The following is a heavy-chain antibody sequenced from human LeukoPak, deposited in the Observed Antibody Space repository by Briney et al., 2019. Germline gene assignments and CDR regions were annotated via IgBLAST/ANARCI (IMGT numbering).Heavy chain of an antibody. D-gene: IGHD7-27*01. J-gene: IGHJ4*02. CDR3: ARGGQLGIAVDY. CDR2: VYYSGST. Sequence: PSQTLSLTCTVSGGSISSGDYYWSWIRQHPGKGLEWIGYVYYSGSTYYNPSLKGRVTISVDTSKNQFSLKLSSVTAADTAVYYCARGGQLGIAVDYWGQETLVTVSS. CDR1: GGSISSGDYY. V-gene: IGHV4-31*03.